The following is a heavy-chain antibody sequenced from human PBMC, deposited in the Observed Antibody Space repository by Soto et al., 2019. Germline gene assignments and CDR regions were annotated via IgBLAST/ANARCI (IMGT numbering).Heavy chain of an antibody. CDR2: IKQDGSEK. CDR3: ARNAQTYYDFWSGYSGTFDY. D-gene: IGHD3-3*01. Sequence: GGSLRLSCAASGFTFSSYWMSWVRQAPGKGLEWVANIKQDGSEKYYVDSVKGRFTISRDNAKNSLYLQMNSLRAEDTAVYYCARNAQTYYDFWSGYSGTFDYWGQGTLVTVS. V-gene: IGHV3-7*01. J-gene: IGHJ4*02. CDR1: GFTFSSYW.